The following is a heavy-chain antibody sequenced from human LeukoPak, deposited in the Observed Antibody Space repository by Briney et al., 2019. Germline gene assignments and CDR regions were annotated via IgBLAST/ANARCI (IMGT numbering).Heavy chain of an antibody. V-gene: IGHV4-4*07. J-gene: IGHJ4*02. CDR2: IYTSGST. CDR3: ARGSGSYYEFSFIDY. D-gene: IGHD1-26*01. CDR1: GGSISSYY. Sequence: SETLSLACTVSGGSISSYYWSWIRQPAGKGLEWIGRIYTSGSTNYNPSLKSRVTMSVDTSKNQFSLKLSSVTAADTAVYYCARGSGSYYEFSFIDYWGQGTLVTVSS.